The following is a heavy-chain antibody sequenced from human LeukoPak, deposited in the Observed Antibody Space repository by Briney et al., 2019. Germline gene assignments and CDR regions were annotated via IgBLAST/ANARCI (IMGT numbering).Heavy chain of an antibody. CDR3: ARHKGGSNGYWPRPVDC. J-gene: IGHJ4*02. Sequence: PSETLSLTCTVSGDSISSSTYYWGWIRQPPGKGLEWIGSISESGSTYHNPSLKSRVTISVDTSKNQFSLKLSFVTAADTAVYYCARHKGGSNGYWPRPVDCWGQGTLVTVSS. CDR2: ISESGST. V-gene: IGHV4-39*01. CDR1: GDSISSSTYY. D-gene: IGHD3-22*01.